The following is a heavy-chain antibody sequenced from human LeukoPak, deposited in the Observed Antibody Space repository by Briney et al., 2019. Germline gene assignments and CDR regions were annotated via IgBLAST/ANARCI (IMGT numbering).Heavy chain of an antibody. V-gene: IGHV3-23*01. CDR2: ISASGHYI. Sequence: GGSLRLSCEASGFTFRSFAMSWVRQAPGKGLEWLSGISASGHYIYNADSVKGRFTISRDNSKNTLFLQMNSLRAEDTALYYCAKGSSGYFADLWGQGTLVTVSS. D-gene: IGHD3-22*01. CDR3: AKGSSGYFADL. J-gene: IGHJ5*02. CDR1: GFTFRSFA.